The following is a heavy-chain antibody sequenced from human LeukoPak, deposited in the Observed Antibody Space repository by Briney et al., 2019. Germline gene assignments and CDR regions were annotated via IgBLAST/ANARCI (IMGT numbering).Heavy chain of an antibody. V-gene: IGHV4-39*01. CDR3: AKRMPNYYGLPRGYFDL. CDR2: IYYSGST. J-gene: IGHJ2*01. D-gene: IGHD3-10*01. Sequence: KSSETLSLTCTVSAGFISSSSYYWGWIRQPPGKGLEWIGSIYYSGSTYYNPSLKSRVTISVDTSKNQFSLKLSSVTAADTDVYYCAKRMPNYYGLPRGYFDLWGRGTLVTVSS. CDR1: AGFISSSSYY.